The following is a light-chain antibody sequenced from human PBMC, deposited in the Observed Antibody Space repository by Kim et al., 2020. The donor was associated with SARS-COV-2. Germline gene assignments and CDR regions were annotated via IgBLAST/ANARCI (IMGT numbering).Light chain of an antibody. CDR2: GAS. Sequence: VSPGERATLSCRASQSVSSNLAWYQQIPGQAPRLLIYGASTRATGIPARFSGSGSGTEFTLTISSLQSEDFAVYYCQQYNNWPPLTFGQGTRLEIK. CDR3: QQYNNWPPLT. V-gene: IGKV3-15*01. CDR1: QSVSSN. J-gene: IGKJ5*01.